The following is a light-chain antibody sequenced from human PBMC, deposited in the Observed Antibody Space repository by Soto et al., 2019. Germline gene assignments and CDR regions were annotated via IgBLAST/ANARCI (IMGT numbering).Light chain of an antibody. Sequence: QAVVTQPPSVSGAPGQRVTISCTGSSSNIGAGYDVHWYQQLPGTAPKLLIYGNSNRPSGVPDRFSGSKSGTSASLAITGLQAEDEADYYCQSYDSSVSKVVFGGVTKLTVL. J-gene: IGLJ2*01. CDR2: GNS. CDR3: QSYDSSVSKVV. V-gene: IGLV1-40*01. CDR1: SSNIGAGYD.